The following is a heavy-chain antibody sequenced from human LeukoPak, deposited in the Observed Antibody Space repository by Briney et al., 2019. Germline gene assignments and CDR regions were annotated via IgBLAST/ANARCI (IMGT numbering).Heavy chain of an antibody. CDR3: AKDSNTGYVSVGPNY. CDR1: GFVFSNYG. V-gene: IGHV3-30*02. J-gene: IGHJ4*02. CDR2: VRYDGSNE. D-gene: IGHD3-10*01. Sequence: GGSLRLSCQTSGFVFSNYGMHWVRQAPGKGLEWVAFVRYDGSNEYYADSVKGRFTISRDNSRNTAYLQMNSLRPEDTGVYSCAKDSNTGYVSVGPNYWGLGTLVTVSS.